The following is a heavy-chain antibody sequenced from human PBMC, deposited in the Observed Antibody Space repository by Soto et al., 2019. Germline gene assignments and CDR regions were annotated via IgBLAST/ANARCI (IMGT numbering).Heavy chain of an antibody. CDR1: GYSFAGYW. Sequence: GESLKISCRGSGYSFAGYWITWVRQKPGKGLEWMGRIDPSDSQTYYSPSFRGHVTISATKSITTVFLQWSSLRASDTAMYYCARQIYDSDTGPNFQYYFDSWGQGTPVTVSS. V-gene: IGHV5-10-1*01. D-gene: IGHD3-22*01. J-gene: IGHJ4*02. CDR3: ARQIYDSDTGPNFQYYFDS. CDR2: IDPSDSQT.